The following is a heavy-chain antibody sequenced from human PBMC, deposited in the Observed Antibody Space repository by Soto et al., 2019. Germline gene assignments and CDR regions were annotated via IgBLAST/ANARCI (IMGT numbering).Heavy chain of an antibody. D-gene: IGHD6-19*01. J-gene: IGHJ5*02. V-gene: IGHV4-34*01. Sequence: SETLSLTCAVYCGSFSGYYWSWIRQPPGKGLEWIGEINHSGSTNYNPSLKSRVTISVDTSKNQFSLKLSSVTAADTAVYYCARGRDSSGWYRGRWFDPWGQGTLVTVSS. CDR1: CGSFSGYY. CDR2: INHSGST. CDR3: ARGRDSSGWYRGRWFDP.